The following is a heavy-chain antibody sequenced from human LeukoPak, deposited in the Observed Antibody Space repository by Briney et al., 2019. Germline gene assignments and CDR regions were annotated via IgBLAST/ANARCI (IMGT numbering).Heavy chain of an antibody. CDR3: ARDGDLAAFDI. Sequence: GGSLRLSCAASGFTFSSYSMNWVRQAPGKGLEWVSYISSSSSTIYYADSVKGRFTISRDNAKNSLYLQMNSLRAEDTAVYYCARDGDLAAFDIWGQGTMVTVSS. D-gene: IGHD3-3*02. CDR1: GFTFSSYS. J-gene: IGHJ3*02. CDR2: ISSSSSTI. V-gene: IGHV3-48*01.